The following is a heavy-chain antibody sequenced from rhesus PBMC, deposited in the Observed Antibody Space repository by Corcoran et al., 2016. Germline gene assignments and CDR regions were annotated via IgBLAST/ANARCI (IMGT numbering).Heavy chain of an antibody. V-gene: IGHV3-116*02. CDR1: GFPFSDYY. D-gene: IGHD3-3*01. Sequence: EVRLVESGGGLVQPGGSLSLSCAASGFPFSDYYMGWVRQAPGKGPGWVGFMRNKANVGTAEYAASVKGRFTISRDDSKSIASLQRNSMKTEDTAVYYCARDRGYNIWTGYFDYWGQGVLVTGSS. CDR3: ARDRGYNIWTGYFDY. J-gene: IGHJ4*01. CDR2: MRNKANVGTA.